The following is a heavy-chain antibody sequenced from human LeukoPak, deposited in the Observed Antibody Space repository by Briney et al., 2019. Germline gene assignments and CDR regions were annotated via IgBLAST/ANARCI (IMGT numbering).Heavy chain of an antibody. D-gene: IGHD4-17*01. CDR3: ARGRTVTPYYYYYMDV. CDR1: GGTFSSYA. CDR2: IIPIFGTA. Sequence: SVKVSCKASGGTFSSYAISWVRQAPGQGLEWMGRIIPIFGTANYTQKFQGRVTITTDESTSTAYMELSSLRSEDTAVYYCARGRTVTPYYYYYMDVWGKGTTVTVSS. J-gene: IGHJ6*03. V-gene: IGHV1-69*05.